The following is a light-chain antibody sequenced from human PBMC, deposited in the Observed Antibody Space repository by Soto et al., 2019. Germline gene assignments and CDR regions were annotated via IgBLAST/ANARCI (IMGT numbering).Light chain of an antibody. CDR3: QQYGDGNSPRYS. J-gene: IGKJ2*03. CDR1: QSVSSY. Sequence: EIVLTQSPATLSLSPGERATLSCRASQSVSSYLAWYQQKPGQAPRLLIYDASNRATGIPARFSGSGSGTDFTLTISSLEPEDFAVYYCQQYGDGNSPRYSFGQGTRLDIK. V-gene: IGKV3-11*01. CDR2: DAS.